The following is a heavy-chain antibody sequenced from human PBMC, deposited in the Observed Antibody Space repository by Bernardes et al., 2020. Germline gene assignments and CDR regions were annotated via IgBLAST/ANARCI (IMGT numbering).Heavy chain of an antibody. V-gene: IGHV3-48*03. CDR2: ISNGGGSSTV. D-gene: IGHD6-19*01. J-gene: IGHJ4*02. CDR3: AKDLDSSGWYEGDY. Sequence: SLRLSCAASGLTFSIYGMVWVRQAPGEGLKCLSYISNGGGSSTVYYADSVKGRFIISRDNSKDTLFLQMDSLRAEDTAVYHCAKDLDSSGWYEGDYWGQGTLVTVSS. CDR1: GLTFSIYG.